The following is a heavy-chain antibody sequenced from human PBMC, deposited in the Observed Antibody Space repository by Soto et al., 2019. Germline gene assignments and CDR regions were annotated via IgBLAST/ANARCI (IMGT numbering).Heavy chain of an antibody. V-gene: IGHV3-23*01. CDR1: GFTFGTYA. CDR3: AKDRSVDTRDWFDP. Sequence: GGSLRLSCAASGFTFGTYAMNWVRQAPGKGLEWVSGISGSGGSTYYTDSVKGRFTISRDNSKNTLYLQMNSLRADDTAVYYCAKDRSVDTRDWFDPWGQGTWVTVSS. CDR2: ISGSGGST. J-gene: IGHJ5*02. D-gene: IGHD5-18*01.